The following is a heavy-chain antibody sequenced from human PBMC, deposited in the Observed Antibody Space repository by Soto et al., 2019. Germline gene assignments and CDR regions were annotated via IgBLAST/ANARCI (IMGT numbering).Heavy chain of an antibody. D-gene: IGHD3-10*01. J-gene: IGHJ6*02. CDR3: ARDLPGALYGSGTKSGGYYYGMDV. V-gene: IGHV1-3*01. CDR1: GYTFTSYA. Sequence: QVPLVQSGAEVKKPGASVKVSCKASGYTFTSYAMHWVRQAPGQRLEWMGWINAGNGNTKYSQKFQGRVTITRDTSASTAYMELSSLRSEDTAVYYCARDLPGALYGSGTKSGGYYYGMDVWGQGTTVTVSS. CDR2: INAGNGNT.